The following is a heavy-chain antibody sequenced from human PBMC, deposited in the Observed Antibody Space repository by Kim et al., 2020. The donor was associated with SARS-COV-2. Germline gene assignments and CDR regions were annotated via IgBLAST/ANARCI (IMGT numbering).Heavy chain of an antibody. CDR2: INSRGDRT. D-gene: IGHD4-17*01. CDR1: GFTFSNHA. V-gene: IGHV3-64*01. Sequence: GGSLRLSCAASGFTFSNHAMHWIRQAPGKGLEYVSVINSRGDRTFYANSVKGRFTISRDNSKNTLYLQMVSLRAEDMGVYYCERIFTSYLDSGDDAVDYCGQGIRVTVS. J-gene: IGHJ4*02. CDR3: ERIFTSYLDSGDDAVDY.